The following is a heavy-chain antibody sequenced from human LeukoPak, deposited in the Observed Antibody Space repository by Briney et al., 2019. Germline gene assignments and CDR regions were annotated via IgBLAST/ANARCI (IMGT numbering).Heavy chain of an antibody. J-gene: IGHJ2*01. CDR2: IYYSGST. CDR3: ARTRLTTGTTFDL. D-gene: IGHD1-1*01. CDR1: SDSIYSSNYY. Sequence: SETLSLTCTVSSDSIYSSNYYWGWIRQPPGKALEWIGSIYYSGSTYYNSSLKSRVIMSVDTSKNQYSLKLNSVNAVDTALYYCARTRLTTGTTFDLWGRGTLVTVSS. V-gene: IGHV4-39*07.